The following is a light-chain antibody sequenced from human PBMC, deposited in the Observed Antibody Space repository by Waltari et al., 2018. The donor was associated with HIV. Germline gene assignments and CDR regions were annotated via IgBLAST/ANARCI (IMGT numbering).Light chain of an antibody. J-gene: IGLJ2*01. Sequence: QSVLTQPPSVSAAPGQKVTISCSGSSSNVGTNGVSWYQQLPGKSPTLLIYDRNSRFPGVPDRFSASQSGTSATLGISGLQTGDEANYYCGTWDDKLGGGIFGGGTKLTVL. V-gene: IGLV1-51*01. CDR1: SSNVGTNG. CDR2: DRN. CDR3: GTWDDKLGGGI.